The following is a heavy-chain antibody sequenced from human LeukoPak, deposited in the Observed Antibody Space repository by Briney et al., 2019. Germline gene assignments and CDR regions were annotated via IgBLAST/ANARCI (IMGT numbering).Heavy chain of an antibody. Sequence: PGGSLRLSCAASGFTFSSYWMHWVRQAPGKGLVWVSRINSDGSSTSYADSVKGRFTVSRDNAKNTLYLQMNSLRAEDTAVYYCARATGSYYSFGYWGQGTLVTVSS. D-gene: IGHD1-26*01. CDR2: INSDGSST. V-gene: IGHV3-74*01. CDR3: ARATGSYYSFGY. CDR1: GFTFSSYW. J-gene: IGHJ4*02.